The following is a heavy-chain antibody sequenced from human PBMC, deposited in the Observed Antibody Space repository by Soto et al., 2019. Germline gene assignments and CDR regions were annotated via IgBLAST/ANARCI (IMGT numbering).Heavy chain of an antibody. V-gene: IGHV3-23*01. CDR1: GFTFSSYA. CDR2: IDYTGGYS. D-gene: IGHD2-2*01. J-gene: IGHJ4*02. Sequence: PGGSLRLSCAASGFTFSSYAMNWVRQAPGKGLEWVSTIDYTGGYSYYADSVKGRFTISRDNSQKTLDLQMNSLRAEDTAIYYCAKVPPRPYCSSFSCPLDYWGQGTLVTVSS. CDR3: AKVPPRPYCSSFSCPLDY.